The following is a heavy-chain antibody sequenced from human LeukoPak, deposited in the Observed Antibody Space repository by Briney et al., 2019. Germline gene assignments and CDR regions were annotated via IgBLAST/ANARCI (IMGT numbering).Heavy chain of an antibody. J-gene: IGHJ1*01. D-gene: IGHD3-22*01. Sequence: PSETLSLTCTVSGGSISSGGYYWSWIRQHPGKGLEWIGYIYYSGSTYYNPSLKSRVTISVDTSKNQFSLKLSSVTAADTAVYYCARGTYYYDSSGYYLEYFQHWGQGTLVTVSS. CDR3: ARGTYYYDSSGYYLEYFQH. CDR2: IYYSGST. V-gene: IGHV4-31*03. CDR1: GGSISSGGYY.